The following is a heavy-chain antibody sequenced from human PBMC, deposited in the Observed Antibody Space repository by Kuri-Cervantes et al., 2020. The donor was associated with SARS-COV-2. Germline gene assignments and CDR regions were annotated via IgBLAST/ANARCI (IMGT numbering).Heavy chain of an antibody. CDR2: IYYSGST. V-gene: IGHV4-39*01. J-gene: IGHJ4*02. CDR3: ARHLRFLEWLLCPFDY. Sequence: ESLKISCTVSGGSISSSSYYWGWIRQPPGKGLEWIGSIYYSGSTYYNPSLKSRVTISVDTSKNQFSLKLSSVTAADTAVYYCARHLRFLEWLLCPFDYWGQGTLVTVSS. D-gene: IGHD3-3*01. CDR1: GGSISSSSYY.